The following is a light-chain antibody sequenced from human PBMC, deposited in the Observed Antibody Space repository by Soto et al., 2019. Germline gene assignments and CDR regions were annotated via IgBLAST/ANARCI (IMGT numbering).Light chain of an antibody. Sequence: ISKGPSSLSATSGDRGTITFRSSQSISSWLAWYQHKPGKAPKLLIYDASNLDSGVPSRFSGSGSGTEFSLTISNLQPDDCATYYCQQYENYWTFGQGTKVDIK. CDR2: DAS. J-gene: IGKJ1*01. CDR3: QQYENYWT. CDR1: QSISSW. V-gene: IGKV1-5*01.